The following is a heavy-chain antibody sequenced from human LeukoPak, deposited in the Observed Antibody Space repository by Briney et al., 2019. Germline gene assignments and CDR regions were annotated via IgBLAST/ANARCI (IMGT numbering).Heavy chain of an antibody. J-gene: IGHJ4*02. CDR3: ARGDRLRYFDWLYDY. V-gene: IGHV4-59*01. CDR1: GGSISSYY. D-gene: IGHD3-9*01. Sequence: PSETLSLTCTVSGGSISSYYWSWIRQPPGKGLEWIGYIYYSGSTNYNPSLKSRVTISVDTSKNQFSLKLSSVTAADTAVYYCARGDRLRYFDWLYDYWGQGTLVTVSS. CDR2: IYYSGST.